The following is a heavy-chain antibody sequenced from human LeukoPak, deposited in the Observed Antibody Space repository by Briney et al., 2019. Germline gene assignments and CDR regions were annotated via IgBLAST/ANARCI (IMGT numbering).Heavy chain of an antibody. CDR3: ARSYYDSSGYYFNWFDP. V-gene: IGHV4-59*01. J-gene: IGHJ5*02. D-gene: IGHD3-22*01. CDR2: IYYSGST. Sequence: PSETLSLTCTVSGGSISSYYWSWIRQPPGKGLEWIGYIYYSGSTSYNPSLKSRVTISVDTSKNQFSLKLSSVTAADTAVYYCARSYYDSSGYYFNWFDPWGQGTLVAVSS. CDR1: GGSISSYY.